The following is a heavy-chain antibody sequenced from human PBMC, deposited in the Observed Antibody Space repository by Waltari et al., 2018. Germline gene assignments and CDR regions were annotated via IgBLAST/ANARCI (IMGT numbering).Heavy chain of an antibody. D-gene: IGHD3-10*01. CDR3: ARGRGSIMVRGYMDV. J-gene: IGHJ6*03. CDR2: MNSNSGDT. V-gene: IGHV1-8*02. Sequence: QAQLVQSGAEVKNPGASVKVSCKASGSTFTSYYIYWVRQATGQGPEWMGWMNSNSGDTGYAQKFQGRLTMTRDTSISTAYMELRSLRSEDTAVYYCARGRGSIMVRGYMDVWGKGTTVTVSS. CDR1: GSTFTSYY.